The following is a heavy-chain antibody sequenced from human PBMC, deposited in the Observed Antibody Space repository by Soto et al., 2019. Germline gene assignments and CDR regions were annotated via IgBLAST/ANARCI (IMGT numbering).Heavy chain of an antibody. CDR2: ISYDGSNK. J-gene: IGHJ6*02. CDR1: GFTFSSYA. D-gene: IGHD6-6*01. V-gene: IGHV3-30-3*01. CDR3: ARPAMMSSSFPYYYYGMDV. Sequence: QVQLVESGGGVVQPGRSLRLSCAASGFTFSSYAMHWVRQAPGKGLEWVAVISYDGSNKYYADSVKGRFTISRDNSKNTLYLQMNSLRAEDTAVYYCARPAMMSSSFPYYYYGMDVWGQGTTVTVSS.